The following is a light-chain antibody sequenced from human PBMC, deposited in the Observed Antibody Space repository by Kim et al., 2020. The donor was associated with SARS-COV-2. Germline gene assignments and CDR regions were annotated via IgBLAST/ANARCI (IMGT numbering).Light chain of an antibody. J-gene: IGLJ3*02. Sequence: SSELTQEPAVSVALGQTVRITSQGDSLRSYYASWYQQKPGQAPVLVIYGKNNRPSGIPDRFSGSSSGKTASLTINGGQAEDEADYYCNSRDSRGNPWVFG. CDR3: NSRDSRGNPWV. V-gene: IGLV3-19*01. CDR2: GKN. CDR1: SLRSYY.